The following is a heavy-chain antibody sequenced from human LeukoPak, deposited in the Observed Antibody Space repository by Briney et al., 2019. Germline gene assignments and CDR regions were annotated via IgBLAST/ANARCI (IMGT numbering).Heavy chain of an antibody. Sequence: GASVNVSCKASGGTFSSYAISWVRQAPGQGLEWMGRIIPILGIANYAQKFQGRVTITADKSTSTAYMELSSLRSEDTAVYYCARAQTNYYYYYGMDVWGQGTTVTVSS. CDR3: ARAQTNYYYYYGMDV. CDR2: IIPILGIA. CDR1: GGTFSSYA. D-gene: IGHD4-11*01. V-gene: IGHV1-69*04. J-gene: IGHJ6*02.